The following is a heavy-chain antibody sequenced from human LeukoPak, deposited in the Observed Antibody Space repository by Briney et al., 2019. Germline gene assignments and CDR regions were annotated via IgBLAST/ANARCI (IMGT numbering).Heavy chain of an antibody. CDR1: GFTFSNYD. V-gene: IGHV3-30*18. CDR3: AKEGHYYGSGPEGTFDI. J-gene: IGHJ3*02. D-gene: IGHD3-10*01. Sequence: GGSLRLSCAAPGFTFSNYDMPWVRQAPGKGLAGVASISYDGSNQYYGDSVKGRFTISRDNSKNTLYLQMNSLRAEDTAVYYCAKEGHYYGSGPEGTFDIWGQGTMVTVSS. CDR2: ISYDGSNQ.